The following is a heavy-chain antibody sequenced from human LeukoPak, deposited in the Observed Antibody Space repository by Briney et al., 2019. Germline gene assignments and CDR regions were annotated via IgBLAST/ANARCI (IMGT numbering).Heavy chain of an antibody. J-gene: IGHJ4*02. CDR1: AASISSYY. V-gene: IGHV4-59*01. CDR3: ARRYGDYVYFDY. D-gene: IGHD4-17*01. Sequence: SETLSLTCTVSAASISSYYWSWIRQPPGKGLEWIGYIYYSGSTNYNPSLKGRVTISVDTSKNQFSLKLSSVTAADTAVYYCARRYGDYVYFDYWGQGTLVTVSS. CDR2: IYYSGST.